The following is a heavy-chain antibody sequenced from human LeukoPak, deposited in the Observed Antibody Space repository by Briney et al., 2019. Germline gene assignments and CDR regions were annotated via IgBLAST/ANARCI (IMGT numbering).Heavy chain of an antibody. CDR3: ARHSAGLRFLKWFLPGSNYYGMDV. CDR1: GGSISSSSYY. CDR2: IYYSGST. D-gene: IGHD3-3*01. J-gene: IGHJ6*02. V-gene: IGHV4-39*01. Sequence: PSETLSLTCTVSGGSISSSSYYWGWIRQPPGKGLEWIGSIYYSGSTYYNPSLKSRVTISVDTSKNQFSLKLSSVTAADTAVYYCARHSAGLRFLKWFLPGSNYYGMDVWAKGPRSPSP.